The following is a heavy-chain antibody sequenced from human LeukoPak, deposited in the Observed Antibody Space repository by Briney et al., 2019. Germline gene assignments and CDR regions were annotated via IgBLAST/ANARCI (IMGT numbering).Heavy chain of an antibody. V-gene: IGHV4-59*01. CDR3: ARVYDSSGYYYVGVVSYFDY. D-gene: IGHD3-22*01. Sequence: SETLSLXCTVSGGSISSYYWSWIRQPPGKGLEWIGYIYYSGSTNYNPSLKSRVTISVDTSKNQFSLKLSSVTAADTAVYYCARVYDSSGYYYVGVVSYFDYWGQGTLVTVSS. CDR1: GGSISSYY. J-gene: IGHJ4*02. CDR2: IYYSGST.